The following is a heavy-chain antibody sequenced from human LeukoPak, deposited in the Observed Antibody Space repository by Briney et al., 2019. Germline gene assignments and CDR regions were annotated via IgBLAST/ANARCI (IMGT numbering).Heavy chain of an antibody. D-gene: IGHD5-18*01. CDR2: IIPIFGTA. CDR3: ARALVARGYSYGFDFDY. Sequence: VASVKVSCKASGGTFSSYAISWVRQAPGQGLEWMGGIIPIFGTANYAQKFQGRVTITADESTSTAYTELSSLRSEDTAVYYCARALVARGYSYGFDFDYWGQGTLVTVSS. J-gene: IGHJ4*02. CDR1: GGTFSSYA. V-gene: IGHV1-69*13.